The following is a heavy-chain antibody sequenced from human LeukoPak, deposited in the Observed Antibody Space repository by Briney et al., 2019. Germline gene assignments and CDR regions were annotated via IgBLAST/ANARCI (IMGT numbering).Heavy chain of an antibody. CDR2: ISSSSSHI. CDR1: GFTFNTYY. D-gene: IGHD3-10*01. CDR3: ARDLGSGSRYFDF. V-gene: IGHV3-21*01. J-gene: IGHJ4*02. Sequence: TGGSLRLSCIASGFTFNTYYMDGFRQAPGKGLEWISSISSSSSHIYYADSLRGRVTISRENAKTSLYLHMGSLIAGDTAGYYCARDLGSGSRYFDFWGQGTLVTVSS.